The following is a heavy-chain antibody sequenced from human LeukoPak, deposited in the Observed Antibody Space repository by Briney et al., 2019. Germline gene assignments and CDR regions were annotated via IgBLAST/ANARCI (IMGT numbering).Heavy chain of an antibody. CDR1: GFTFSSYW. V-gene: IGHV3-7*01. CDR2: IKQDGSEK. CDR3: ARGKYSSSSDFDY. Sequence: PGGSLRLSCAASGFTFSSYWMSWVRQAPGKGLEWVANIKQDGSEKYYVDSVKGRFTISRDNAKNSLYLQMNSLRAEDTAVYYCARGKYSSSSDFDYWGQGTLVTVSS. J-gene: IGHJ4*02. D-gene: IGHD6-6*01.